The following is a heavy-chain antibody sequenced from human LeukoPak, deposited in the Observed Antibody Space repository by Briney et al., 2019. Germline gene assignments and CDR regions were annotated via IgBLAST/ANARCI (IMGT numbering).Heavy chain of an antibody. CDR1: GYSFTSYW. D-gene: IGHD5-18*01. CDR2: IYPGDSDT. Sequence: GESLKISCKGSGYSFTSYWIGWVRQMPGKGLEWMGIIYPGDSDTRYSPSFQGQVTISADKFISTAYLQWSSLKASDTAMYYCARPPSKYSYGYDYFDYWGQGTLVTVSS. CDR3: ARPPSKYSYGYDYFDY. J-gene: IGHJ4*02. V-gene: IGHV5-51*01.